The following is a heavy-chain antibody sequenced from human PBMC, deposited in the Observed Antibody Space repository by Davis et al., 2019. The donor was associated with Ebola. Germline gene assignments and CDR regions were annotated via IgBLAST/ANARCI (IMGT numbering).Heavy chain of an antibody. CDR3: ARVSYSYGSDY. CDR2: ISSNGGST. V-gene: IGHV3-64*01. Sequence: ESLKTPRAAPGFPFSRYAMHWVRQAPGQGLEYVSAISSNGGSTYYANSVKGRFTISRDNSKNTLYLQMGRLRAEDMAVYYCARVSYSYGSDYWGQGTLVTVSS. CDR1: GFPFSRYA. J-gene: IGHJ4*02. D-gene: IGHD5-18*01.